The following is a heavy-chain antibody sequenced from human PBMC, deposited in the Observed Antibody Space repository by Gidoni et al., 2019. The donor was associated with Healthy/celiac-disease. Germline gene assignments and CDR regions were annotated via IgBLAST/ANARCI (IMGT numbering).Heavy chain of an antibody. D-gene: IGHD3-10*01. V-gene: IGHV3-33*01. CDR1: GFTFSSYG. Sequence: QVQLVESGGGVVQPGRSLRLSCAASGFTFSSYGMHWVRQAPGKGLEWVAVIWYDGSNKYYADSVKGRFTISRDNSKNTLYLQMNSLRAEDTAVYYCARAPPYYYGSGGEFDYWGQGTLVTVSS. CDR2: IWYDGSNK. CDR3: ARAPPYYYGSGGEFDY. J-gene: IGHJ4*02.